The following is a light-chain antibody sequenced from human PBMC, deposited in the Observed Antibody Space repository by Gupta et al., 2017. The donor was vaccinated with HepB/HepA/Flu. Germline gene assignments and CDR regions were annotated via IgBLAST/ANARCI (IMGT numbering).Light chain of an antibody. CDR3: ESWDSSLSAGV. V-gene: IGLV1-51*01. J-gene: IGLJ2*01. CDR2: NNN. Sequence: HPPSVSTHPPHTVPIPSSGSSSNSGNNYVSWYQHLPGTAPKLLIYNNNKRPSGIPDRFSGSKSGTSATLSITGLQTGDEADYYCESWDSSLSAGVFGGGTKLTVL. CDR1: SSNSGNNY.